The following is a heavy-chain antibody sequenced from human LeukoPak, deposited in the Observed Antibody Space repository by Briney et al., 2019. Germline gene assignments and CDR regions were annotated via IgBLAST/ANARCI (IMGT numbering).Heavy chain of an antibody. CDR1: GGSISSGGYY. V-gene: IGHV4-61*02. D-gene: IGHD1-26*01. CDR3: ARGRMGAFDY. Sequence: SETLSLTCTVSGGSISSGGYYWRWIRQPAGKGLEWIGRIYTSGSTNYNPSLKSRVTISVDTSKDQFSLKLSSVTAADTAVYDCARGRMGAFDYWGQRPLVTVSS. CDR2: IYTSGST. J-gene: IGHJ4*02.